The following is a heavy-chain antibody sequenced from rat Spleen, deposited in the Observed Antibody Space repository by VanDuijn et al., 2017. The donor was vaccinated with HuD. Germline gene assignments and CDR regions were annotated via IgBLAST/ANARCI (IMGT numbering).Heavy chain of an antibody. Sequence: QVQVKESGPGLVQPSQTLSLICSVSGFSLTSNGVSWVRQPPGKGLEWIAAISTGGNTYYNSALKSRLSISRDTSTSKVFLKMNSLKTEDTAIYFCTRERVPGFAFYFDYWGQGVMVTVSS. V-gene: IGHV2S12*01. D-gene: IGHD1-4*01. CDR2: ISTGGNT. J-gene: IGHJ2*01. CDR1: GFSLTSNG. CDR3: TRERVPGFAFYFDY.